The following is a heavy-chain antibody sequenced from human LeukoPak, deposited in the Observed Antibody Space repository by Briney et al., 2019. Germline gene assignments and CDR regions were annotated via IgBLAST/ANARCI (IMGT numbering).Heavy chain of an antibody. CDR2: ISGSGTTI. V-gene: IGHV3-48*03. J-gene: IGHJ4*02. CDR3: AKASAGYDNSDY. CDR1: GFSFSSYE. D-gene: IGHD5-12*01. Sequence: GGSLRLSCAASGFSFSSYEMNWVRQAPGKGLEWVSYISGSGTTIYYADSVKGRFTISRDNSKNTLYLQMNSLRAEDTALYYCAKASAGYDNSDYWGQGTLSPSPQ.